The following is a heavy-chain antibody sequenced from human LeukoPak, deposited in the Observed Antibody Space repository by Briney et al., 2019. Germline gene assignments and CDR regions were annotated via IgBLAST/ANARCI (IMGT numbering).Heavy chain of an antibody. CDR3: AREARSGWYPNPFDY. CDR2: IYYSGST. D-gene: IGHD6-19*01. V-gene: IGHV4-39*07. CDR1: GGSISSSSYY. Sequence: SETLSLTCTVSGGSISSSSYYWGWIRQPPGKGLEWIGSIYYSGSTYYNPSLKSRVTISVDTSKNQFSLKLSSVTAADTAVYYCAREARSGWYPNPFDYWGQGTLVTVSS. J-gene: IGHJ4*02.